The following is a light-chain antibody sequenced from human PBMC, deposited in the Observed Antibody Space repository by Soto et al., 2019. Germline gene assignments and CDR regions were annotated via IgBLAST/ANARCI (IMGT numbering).Light chain of an antibody. Sequence: VLTQSPLSSPVTLGQPASISCRSSQSLVYSDGNTYLSWLQQRPGHPPRLLIYQVSNRFSGVPDSFSGSGAGTDFTLKISRVEAEDVGVYSCIQFSHFPRTFGQGTKVEVK. J-gene: IGKJ1*01. V-gene: IGKV2-24*01. CDR3: IQFSHFPRT. CDR2: QVS. CDR1: QSLVYSDGNTY.